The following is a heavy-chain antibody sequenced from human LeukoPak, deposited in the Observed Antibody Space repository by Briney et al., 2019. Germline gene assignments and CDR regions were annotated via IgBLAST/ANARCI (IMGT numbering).Heavy chain of an antibody. J-gene: IGHJ5*02. D-gene: IGHD3-10*01. Sequence: SESLSLTCEVSGGSISSSHWWSWVRRPPGKGLEWIGEIYHGGGTNYNLSLKSRVTISVDKSKNQFSLKLSSVTAADTAVYYCARGYYGSALVGWFDPWGQGTLVTVSS. CDR3: ARGYYGSALVGWFDP. CDR1: GGSISSSHW. CDR2: IYHGGGT. V-gene: IGHV4-4*02.